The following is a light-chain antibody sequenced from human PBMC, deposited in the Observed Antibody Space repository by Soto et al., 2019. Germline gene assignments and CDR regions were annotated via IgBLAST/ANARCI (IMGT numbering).Light chain of an antibody. CDR1: QSISSAY. V-gene: IGKV3-20*01. CDR3: QQYGSSPWL. J-gene: IGKJ1*01. Sequence: VLSHSPGTVSLSPGERATLSCRASQSISSAYLAWYQQKPGQTPRLLIYGASNRAAGIPDRFSGSGSGTDFTLTISRLEPEDFAVYYCQQYGSSPWLFGQGTKAAIK. CDR2: GAS.